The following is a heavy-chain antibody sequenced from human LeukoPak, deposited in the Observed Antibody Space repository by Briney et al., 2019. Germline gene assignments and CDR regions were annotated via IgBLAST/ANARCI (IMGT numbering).Heavy chain of an antibody. Sequence: GGSLRLSCAASGFTFSSYCMTWVRQAPGKGLEWVSVIYSGGSTYYADSVKGRFTISRDNSKNTLYLQMNSLRAEDTAVYYCARDYYDSSGYLPFDYWGQGTLVTVSS. V-gene: IGHV3-66*01. D-gene: IGHD3-22*01. CDR2: IYSGGST. J-gene: IGHJ4*02. CDR1: GFTFSSYC. CDR3: ARDYYDSSGYLPFDY.